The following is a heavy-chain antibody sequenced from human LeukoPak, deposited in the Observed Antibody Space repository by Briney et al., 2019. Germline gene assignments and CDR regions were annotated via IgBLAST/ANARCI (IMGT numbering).Heavy chain of an antibody. CDR3: ARSRWAR. CDR2: IYSGGST. V-gene: IGHV3-66*01. CDR1: GFTVSSNY. D-gene: IGHD5-24*01. J-gene: IGHJ4*02. Sequence: GGSLTLSCAASGFTVSSNYMSWVRQAPGKGLEWVSVIYSGGSTYYADSVKGRFTISRDNSKNTLYLQMNGLRAEDTAVYYCARSRWARWGQGTPVTVSS.